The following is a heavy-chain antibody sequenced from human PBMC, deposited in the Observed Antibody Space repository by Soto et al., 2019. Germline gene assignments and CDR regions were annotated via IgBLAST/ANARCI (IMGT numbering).Heavy chain of an antibody. D-gene: IGHD3-9*01. J-gene: IGHJ6*02. CDR1: GFSLSTSGVG. V-gene: IGHV2-5*02. CDR2: IYWDDDK. CDR3: ALMYYDILTGYPRRYYYGMDV. Sequence: QITLKESGPTLVKPTQTLTLTCTFSGFSLSTSGVGVGWIRQPPGKALEWLALIYWDDDKRYSPSLKSRLTSPNDTPKNQVVLTMPNMAPVDTATYYCALMYYDILTGYPRRYYYGMDVWGQGTTVTVSS.